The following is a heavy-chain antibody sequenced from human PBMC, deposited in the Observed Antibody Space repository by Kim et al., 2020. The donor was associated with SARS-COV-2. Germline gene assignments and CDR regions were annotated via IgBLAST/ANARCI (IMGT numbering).Heavy chain of an antibody. Sequence: GGSLRLSCAASGFTFDDYAMHWVRQAPGKGLEWVSGISWNSGSIGYADSVKGRFTISRDNAKNSLYLQMNSLRAEDTALYYCAKDIRYSTLGDYYYGMDVWGQGTTVTVSS. CDR2: ISWNSGSI. V-gene: IGHV3-9*01. D-gene: IGHD6-13*01. J-gene: IGHJ6*02. CDR3: AKDIRYSTLGDYYYGMDV. CDR1: GFTFDDYA.